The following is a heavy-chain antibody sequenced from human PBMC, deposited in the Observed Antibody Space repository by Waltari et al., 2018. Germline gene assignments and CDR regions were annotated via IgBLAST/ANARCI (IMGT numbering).Heavy chain of an antibody. D-gene: IGHD3-22*01. CDR1: GYSISSGYY. CDR3: ARDPGGYYDSSAFDI. V-gene: IGHV4-38-2*02. Sequence: QVQLQESGPGLVKPSETLSPTCTVAGYSISSGYYWGWIRQPQGKGLEWIGSIYHSGSTYYNPSLKSRVTISVDTSKNQFSLKLSSVTAADTAVYYCARDPGGYYDSSAFDIWGQGTMVTVSS. J-gene: IGHJ3*02. CDR2: IYHSGST.